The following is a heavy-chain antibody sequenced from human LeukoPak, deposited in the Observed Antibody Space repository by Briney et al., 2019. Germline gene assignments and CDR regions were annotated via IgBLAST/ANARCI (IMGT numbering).Heavy chain of an antibody. D-gene: IGHD6-19*01. CDR1: GFTFSSYW. CDR3: ARSPAVPGFVSVDY. V-gene: IGHV3-7*01. Sequence: GGSLRLSCAASGFTFSSYWMSWVRQAPGKGLEWVANIKQDGSEKYYVDSVKGRFTISRDNAKNSLYLQMNSLRAEDTAVYFCARSPAVPGFVSVDYWGQGTLVTVSS. CDR2: IKQDGSEK. J-gene: IGHJ4*02.